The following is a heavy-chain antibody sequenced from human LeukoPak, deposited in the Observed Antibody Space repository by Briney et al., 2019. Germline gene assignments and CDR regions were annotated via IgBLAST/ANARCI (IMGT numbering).Heavy chain of an antibody. V-gene: IGHV3-30*03. J-gene: IGHJ5*02. Sequence: GRSLRLSCAASGFIFSGYAMHWVRQSPGKGLEWVALISYDGKNKYYGDSVKGRFTISRDNSKNTLYLQMNSLRAEDTAVYYCTRNWGSDNWFDPWGQGTLVTVSS. CDR3: TRNWGSDNWFDP. CDR2: ISYDGKNK. CDR1: GFIFSGYA. D-gene: IGHD7-27*01.